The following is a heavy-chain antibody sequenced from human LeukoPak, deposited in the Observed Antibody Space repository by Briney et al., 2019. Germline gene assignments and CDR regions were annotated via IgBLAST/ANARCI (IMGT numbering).Heavy chain of an antibody. V-gene: IGHV4-4*07. D-gene: IGHD5-24*01. J-gene: IGHJ4*02. Sequence: PSETLSLTCTLSAGSIGAYYWAWIRQPAGRGREWIGRIYSSGRTYYNPSLKTRVTISLDTSNNQFSLKVTSVTAADTAVYYCARGTEMTTIAGHYSFDYWGQGTLVSVSS. CDR1: AGSIGAYY. CDR3: ARGTEMTTIAGHYSFDY. CDR2: IYSSGRT.